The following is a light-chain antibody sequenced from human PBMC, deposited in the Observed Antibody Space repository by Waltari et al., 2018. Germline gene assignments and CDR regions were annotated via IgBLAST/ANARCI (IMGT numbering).Light chain of an antibody. V-gene: IGKV3-20*01. J-gene: IGKJ1*01. CDR3: QKYVNLPAT. CDR2: DAS. Sequence: EIVLTQSPGTLSLSPGERATLSCRASQSVGRYLAWYQQKPGQAPRLLIDDASTRATGITDRFSGSGSGTDFSLTISRLESEDFAVYYCQKYVNLPATFGQGTKVEIK. CDR1: QSVGRY.